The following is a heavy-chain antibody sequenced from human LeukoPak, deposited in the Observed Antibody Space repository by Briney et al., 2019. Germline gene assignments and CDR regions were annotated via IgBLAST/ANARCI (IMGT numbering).Heavy chain of an antibody. D-gene: IGHD1-26*01. J-gene: IGHJ6*03. Sequence: PSETLSLTCTVSGGSIRSYYWSWIRQPAGKGLEWIGRFYTSGSTNYNPSLKSRVTMSVDTSKNQFSLKLSSVTAADTAVYYCASGKYYYYYYYMDVWGKGTTVTISS. V-gene: IGHV4-4*07. CDR2: FYTSGST. CDR1: GGSIRSYY. CDR3: ASGKYYYYYYYMDV.